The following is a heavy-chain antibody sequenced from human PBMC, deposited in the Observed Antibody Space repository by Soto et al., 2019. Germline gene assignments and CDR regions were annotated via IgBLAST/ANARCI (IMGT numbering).Heavy chain of an antibody. CDR2: ISYDGSNK. CDR1: GFTFSSYA. V-gene: IGHV3-30-3*01. D-gene: IGHD3-10*01. Sequence: GGSLRLSCASSGFTFSSYAMHLVREAPGKGLEWVAVISYDGSNKYYADSVKGRFTISRDNSKNTLYLQMNSLRAEDTAVYYCAREVSMVRATSRYYYGMDVWGQGTTVTVSS. J-gene: IGHJ6*02. CDR3: AREVSMVRATSRYYYGMDV.